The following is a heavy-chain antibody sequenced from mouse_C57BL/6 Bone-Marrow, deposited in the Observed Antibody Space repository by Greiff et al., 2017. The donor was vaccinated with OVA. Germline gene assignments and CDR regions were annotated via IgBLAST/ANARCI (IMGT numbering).Heavy chain of an antibody. CDR2: ISDGGSYT. V-gene: IGHV5-4*03. CDR1: GFTFSSYA. Sequence: EVKLQESGGGLVKPGGSLKLSCAASGFTFSSYAMSWVRQTPEKRLEWVATISDGGSYTYYPDNVKGRFTISRDNAKNNLYLQMSHLKSEDTAMYYCARALWLRRGKAMDYWGQGTSVTVSS. D-gene: IGHD2-2*01. CDR3: ARALWLRRGKAMDY. J-gene: IGHJ4*01.